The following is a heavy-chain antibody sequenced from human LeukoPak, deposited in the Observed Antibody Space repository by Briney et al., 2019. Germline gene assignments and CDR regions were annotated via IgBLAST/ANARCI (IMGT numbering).Heavy chain of an antibody. J-gene: IGHJ4*02. Sequence: GGSLRLSCAASGFTVSSNYMSWVRQAPGKGLEWVSVIYSGGSTYYADSVKGRFTISRDNSKNTLYLQMNSLRAEDTAVYYCARGLYYFDTSGYLYYWGQGTLVTVTS. CDR3: ARGLYYFDTSGYLYY. CDR1: GFTVSSNY. CDR2: IYSGGST. D-gene: IGHD3-22*01. V-gene: IGHV3-53*01.